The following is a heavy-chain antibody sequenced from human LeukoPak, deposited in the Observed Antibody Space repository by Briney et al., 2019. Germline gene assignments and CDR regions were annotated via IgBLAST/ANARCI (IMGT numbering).Heavy chain of an antibody. V-gene: IGHV4-59*11. CDR2: IYYSGST. J-gene: IGHJ5*02. D-gene: IGHD2-2*01. CDR1: GGSISSHY. Sequence: SETLSLTCTVSGGSISSHYWSWIRQPPGKGLEWIGYIYYSGSTNYNPSLKSRVTISVDTSKNQFSLKLSSVTAADTAVYYCARDRYCSSTSCQTRFDPWGQGTLVTVSS. CDR3: ARDRYCSSTSCQTRFDP.